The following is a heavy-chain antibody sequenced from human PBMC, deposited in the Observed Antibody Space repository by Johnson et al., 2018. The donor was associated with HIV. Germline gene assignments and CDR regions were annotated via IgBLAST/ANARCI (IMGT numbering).Heavy chain of an antibody. J-gene: IGHJ3*02. CDR3: SSRPHGSGRPLDI. Sequence: VQLVESGGGLVKPGGSLRLSCAASGFTFSNAWMSWVRQAPGKGLEWVGRIKSKTDGGTTDYAAPVKGRFTISRDDSKNTLFLQMNGLKTEDTALYYCSSRPHGSGRPLDIWGQGTLVTVSS. CDR1: GFTFSNAW. D-gene: IGHD2-15*01. CDR2: IKSKTDGGTT. V-gene: IGHV3-15*01.